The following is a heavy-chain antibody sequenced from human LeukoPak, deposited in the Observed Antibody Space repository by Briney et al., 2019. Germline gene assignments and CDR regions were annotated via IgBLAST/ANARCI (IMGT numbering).Heavy chain of an antibody. CDR1: GGSISSGDYY. V-gene: IGHV4-30-4*01. CDR3: ARETGVRGVYVRAFDI. Sequence: SQTLSLTCTVSGGSISSGDYYWSWIRQPPGKGLEWIGSIYHSGSTYYNPSLKSRVTISVDTSKNQFSLKLSSVTAADTAVYYCARETGVRGVYVRAFDIWGQGTMVTVSS. CDR2: IYHSGST. J-gene: IGHJ3*02. D-gene: IGHD3-10*01.